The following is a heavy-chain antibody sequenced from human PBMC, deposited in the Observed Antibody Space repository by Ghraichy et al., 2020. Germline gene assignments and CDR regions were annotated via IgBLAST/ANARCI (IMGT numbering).Heavy chain of an antibody. CDR3: ARDTSGPDY. V-gene: IGHV3-7*01. D-gene: IGHD2-15*01. J-gene: IGHJ4*02. CDR1: GFNFSSHW. Sequence: GGSLRLSCAASGFNFSSHWANWVRQAPGKGLEWVANIKQDGSEKYYVDSVKGRFTISRDNAKNSLYLQMNSLRAEDTAVYYCARDTSGPDYWGQGTLVTVSS. CDR2: IKQDGSEK.